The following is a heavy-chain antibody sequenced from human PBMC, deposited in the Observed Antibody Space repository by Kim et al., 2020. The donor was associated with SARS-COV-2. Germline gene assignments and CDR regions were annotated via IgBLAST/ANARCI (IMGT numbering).Heavy chain of an antibody. D-gene: IGHD6-19*01. CDR3: ARGYRRGWYENSGIDY. CDR1: GFTFSSYW. V-gene: IGHV3-7*01. CDR2: INQDGSEK. J-gene: IGHJ4*02. Sequence: GGSLRLSCAASGFTFSSYWMSWVRQAPGKGLEWVANINQDGSEKYFVDSVKGRFTISRDNAKNSLYLQMNSLRAEDTAVYYCARGYRRGWYENSGIDYWGPETLVTVSS.